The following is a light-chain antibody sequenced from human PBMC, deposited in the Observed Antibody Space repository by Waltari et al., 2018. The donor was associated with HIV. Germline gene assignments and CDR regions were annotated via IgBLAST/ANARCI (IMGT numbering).Light chain of an antibody. V-gene: IGLV2-14*01. Sequence: QSALLTQPASVSGSPGQSITISCTGTSSDVGAYNYVSWYQQHPDKAPKLMIYEVTNRPSGVSNRFSGSKSGNTASLTISGLQGEDEADYHCSSHSTTGTPVLFGGGTKLTVL. CDR1: SSDVGAYNY. CDR2: EVT. J-gene: IGLJ2*01. CDR3: SSHSTTGTPVL.